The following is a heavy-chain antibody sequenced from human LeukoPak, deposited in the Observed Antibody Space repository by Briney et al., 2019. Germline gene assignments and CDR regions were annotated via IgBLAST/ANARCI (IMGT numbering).Heavy chain of an antibody. CDR2: ISYDGSNK. CDR3: ARSPGYSYGIDV. J-gene: IGHJ6*02. CDR1: GFTFSSYA. Sequence: GGSLRLSCAASGFTFSSYAMHWVRQAPGKGLEWVAVISYDGSNKYYADSVKGRFTISRDNSKNTLYLQMNSLRAEDTAVYYCARSPGYSYGIDVWGQGTTVTVSS. V-gene: IGHV3-30-3*01. D-gene: IGHD2-15*01.